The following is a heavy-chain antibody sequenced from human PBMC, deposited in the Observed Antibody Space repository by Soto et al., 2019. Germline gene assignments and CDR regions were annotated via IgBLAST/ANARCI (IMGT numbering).Heavy chain of an antibody. CDR3: ARDDCFNGACYIGGY. V-gene: IGHV1-3*01. D-gene: IGHD2-8*01. J-gene: IGHJ4*02. CDR2: ILAGNGNT. CDR1: GYTLTTYT. Sequence: ASVKVSCKASGYTLTTYTIHWVRQAPGQRLEWMGWILAGNGNTKYSQKFQGRVTITSDASASTAYMELSSLRSEDTALYYCARDDCFNGACYIGGYWGQGTLVAVSS.